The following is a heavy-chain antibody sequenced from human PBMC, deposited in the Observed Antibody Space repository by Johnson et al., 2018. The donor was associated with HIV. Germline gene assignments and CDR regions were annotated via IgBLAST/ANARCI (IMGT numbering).Heavy chain of an antibody. Sequence: VQLVESRGVLVQPGGSLRLSCAASGFTVSSNAMSWVRQAPGKGLEWVTSISGGTTYYADSRKGRFTLSRDISKDTLHLQMNSLRAEDTAVYYCAREGGQWLVSSAFDIWGQGTMVTVSS. CDR3: AREGGQWLVSSAFDI. CDR1: GFTVSSNA. D-gene: IGHD6-19*01. CDR2: ISGGTT. J-gene: IGHJ3*02. V-gene: IGHV3-38-3*01.